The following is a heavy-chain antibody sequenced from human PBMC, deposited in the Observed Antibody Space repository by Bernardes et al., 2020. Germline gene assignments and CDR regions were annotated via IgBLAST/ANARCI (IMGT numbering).Heavy chain of an antibody. CDR2: IWYDGSNK. CDR1: GFTFSSYG. CDR3: ARAAYCTGGVCYPFDY. D-gene: IGHD2-8*02. Sequence: GGSLRLSCAASGFTFSSYGMHWVRQAPGKGLEWVAVIWYDGSNKYYADSVKGRFTISRDNSKNTLYLQMNSLRAEDTAVYYCARAAYCTGGVCYPFDYWGQGTLVTVSS. V-gene: IGHV3-33*01. J-gene: IGHJ4*02.